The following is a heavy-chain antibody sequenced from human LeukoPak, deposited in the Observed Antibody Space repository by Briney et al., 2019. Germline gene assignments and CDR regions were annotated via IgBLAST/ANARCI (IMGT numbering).Heavy chain of an antibody. Sequence: HSGGSLRLSCAASGFTVSSNDMSWVRQAPGKGLECISVIYSGGSADYADSVKGRLTISRDNSKNTLYLQMNSLRAEDTAVYYCARVVDHDYGDYYLDYWGQGTLVTVSS. V-gene: IGHV3-53*01. D-gene: IGHD4-17*01. CDR2: IYSGGSA. CDR3: ARVVDHDYGDYYLDY. J-gene: IGHJ4*02. CDR1: GFTVSSND.